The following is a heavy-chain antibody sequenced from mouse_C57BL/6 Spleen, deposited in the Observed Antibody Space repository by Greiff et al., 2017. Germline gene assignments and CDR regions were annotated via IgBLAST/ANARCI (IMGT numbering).Heavy chain of an antibody. D-gene: IGHD1-1*01. J-gene: IGHJ3*01. CDR1: GFTFSDYG. CDR2: ISSGSSTI. Sequence: EVKLVESGGGLVKPGGSLKLSCAASGFTFSDYGMHWVRQAPEKGLEWVAYISSGSSTIDYADTVKGRFTISRDNAQNTLFLQMTSLRSEDTAMYYCARVGYGSSPAWFAYWGQGTLVTVSA. CDR3: ARVGYGSSPAWFAY. V-gene: IGHV5-17*01.